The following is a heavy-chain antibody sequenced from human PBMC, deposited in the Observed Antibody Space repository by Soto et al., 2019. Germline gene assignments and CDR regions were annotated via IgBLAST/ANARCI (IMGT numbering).Heavy chain of an antibody. Sequence: SETLSLTCTVSGGSISSSSYYWGWIRQPPGKGLEWIGSIYYSGSTYYNPSLKSRVTISVDTSKNQFSLKLSSVTAADTAVYYCARLGPSSSSDYWGQGTLVTVSS. V-gene: IGHV4-39*01. CDR1: GGSISSSSYY. D-gene: IGHD6-6*01. J-gene: IGHJ4*02. CDR3: ARLGPSSSSDY. CDR2: IYYSGST.